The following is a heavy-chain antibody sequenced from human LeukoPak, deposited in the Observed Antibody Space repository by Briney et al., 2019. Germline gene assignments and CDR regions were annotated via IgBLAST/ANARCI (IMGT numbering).Heavy chain of an antibody. CDR1: GFTFSSYG. V-gene: IGHV3-30*03. D-gene: IGHD6-19*01. CDR3: AGGKQWLAFDN. CDR2: ISYDGSNK. Sequence: GRSLRLSCAASGFTFSSYGMHWVRQAPGKGLEWVAVISYDGSNKYYADSVKGRFTISRDNSKNTLYLQMNSLRAEDTAVYCCAGGKQWLAFDNWGQGTLVTVSS. J-gene: IGHJ4*02.